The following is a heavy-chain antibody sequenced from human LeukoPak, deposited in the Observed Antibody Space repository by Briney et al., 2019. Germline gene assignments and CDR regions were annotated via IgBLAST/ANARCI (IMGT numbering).Heavy chain of an antibody. J-gene: IGHJ4*02. CDR2: IGGGGEHT. CDR1: GFTFSSYA. D-gene: IGHD4-23*01. CDR3: AKDYGGNPFDY. V-gene: IGHV3-23*01. Sequence: GGSLRLSCAASGFTFSSYAMSWVRQAPGKGLEWVSSIGGGGEHTPYADSVKGRFTISRDNSKNTLYLQMNSLRAEDTAIYYCAKDYGGNPFDYWGQGTLVTVSS.